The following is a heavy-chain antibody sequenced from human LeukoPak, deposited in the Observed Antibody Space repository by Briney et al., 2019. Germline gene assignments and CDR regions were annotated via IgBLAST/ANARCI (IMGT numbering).Heavy chain of an antibody. CDR1: GGSISSSSYY. Sequence: SETLSLTCTVSGGSISSSSYYWGWIRQHPGKGLEWIGYIYYSGSTYYNPSLKSRVTISVDTSKNQFSLKLSSVTAADTAVYYCASSVIGYYDSSGYAFDPWGQGTLVTVSS. CDR3: ASSVIGYYDSSGYAFDP. D-gene: IGHD3-22*01. J-gene: IGHJ5*02. CDR2: IYYSGST. V-gene: IGHV4-31*03.